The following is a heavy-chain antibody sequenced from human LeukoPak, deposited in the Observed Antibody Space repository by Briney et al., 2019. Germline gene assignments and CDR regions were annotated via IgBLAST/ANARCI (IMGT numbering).Heavy chain of an antibody. Sequence: GGSLRLSCAASGFTFSSYGMHWVRQAPGKGLEWVAVIWDDGSNKYYADSVKGRFTISRDNSKNTLYLQMDSLRAEDTAVYHCARGSLLGYCSGGSCLDAFDIWGQGTMVTVSS. V-gene: IGHV3-33*01. D-gene: IGHD2-15*01. CDR2: IWDDGSNK. CDR1: GFTFSSYG. CDR3: ARGSLLGYCSGGSCLDAFDI. J-gene: IGHJ3*02.